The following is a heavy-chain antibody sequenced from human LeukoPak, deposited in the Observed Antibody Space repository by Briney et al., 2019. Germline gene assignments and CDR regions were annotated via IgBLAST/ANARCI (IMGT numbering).Heavy chain of an antibody. V-gene: IGHV1-18*01. Sequence: ASVKVSCKASGYTFTSYGISWVRQAPGQGLEWRGWISAYNGNTNYAQKLQGRVTMTTDTSTSTAYMELRSLRSDDTAVYYCARRYSSSWFEGFDPWGQGTLVTVSS. J-gene: IGHJ5*02. CDR1: GYTFTSYG. D-gene: IGHD6-13*01. CDR2: ISAYNGNT. CDR3: ARRYSSSWFEGFDP.